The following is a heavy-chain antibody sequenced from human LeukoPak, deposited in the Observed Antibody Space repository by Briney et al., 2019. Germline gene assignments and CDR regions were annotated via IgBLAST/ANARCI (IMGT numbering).Heavy chain of an antibody. CDR3: ARGRIQLSLYYFDY. CDR1: GGSISSGSYY. D-gene: IGHD5-18*01. Sequence: PSETLSLTCTVSGGSISSGSYYWSWIRQPAGKGLEWIGRIYTSGSTNYNPSLKSRVTISVDTSKNQFSLKLSSVTAADTAVYYCARGRIQLSLYYFDYWGQGTLVTVSS. CDR2: IYTSGST. J-gene: IGHJ4*02. V-gene: IGHV4-61*02.